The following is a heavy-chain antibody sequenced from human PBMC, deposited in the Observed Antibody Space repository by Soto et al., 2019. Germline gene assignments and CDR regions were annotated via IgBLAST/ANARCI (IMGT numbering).Heavy chain of an antibody. CDR2: IRTKSNSYAT. J-gene: IGHJ4*02. D-gene: IGHD6-13*01. V-gene: IGHV3-73*01. CDR3: TRLNFIVEPGINY. Sequence: PGGSLRLSCAASGFSFSDSGIHWVRQASGKGLEWVGRIRTKSNSYATAYAASVKGRFTISRDDSKNTAYLQMNSLKTEDTAVYYCTRLNFIVEPGINYWGQGTLVTVSS. CDR1: GFSFSDSG.